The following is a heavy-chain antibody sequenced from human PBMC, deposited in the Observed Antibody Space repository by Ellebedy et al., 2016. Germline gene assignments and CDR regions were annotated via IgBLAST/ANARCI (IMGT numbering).Heavy chain of an antibody. V-gene: IGHV1-24*01. CDR3: ATRHDSSGYYLSAFDI. J-gene: IGHJ3*02. D-gene: IGHD3-22*01. CDR2: FDPEDGET. Sequence: ASVKVSCKVSGYTLTELSMHWVRQAPGKGLEWMGGFDPEDGETIYAQKFQGRVTMTEDTSTDTAYMELRSLRSEDTAVYYCATRHDSSGYYLSAFDIWGQGTMVTVSS. CDR1: GYTLTELS.